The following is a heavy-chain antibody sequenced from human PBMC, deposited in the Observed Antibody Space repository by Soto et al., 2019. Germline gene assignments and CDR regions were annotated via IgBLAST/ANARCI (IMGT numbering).Heavy chain of an antibody. CDR1: GYTFTSHG. D-gene: IGHD1-26*01. CDR3: ARLLTEGATYREDAFDI. J-gene: IGHJ3*02. CDR2: ISTFNGKT. Sequence: QLVQSGGEVKKPGASVKVSCKPSGYTFTSHGISWVRQAPGQGLEWMGWISTFNGKTDYAQKFQHRVTMTADTRTTNAYMELRRLRRDDTAVYYCARLLTEGATYREDAFDIWGEGTKGTVSS. V-gene: IGHV1-18*01.